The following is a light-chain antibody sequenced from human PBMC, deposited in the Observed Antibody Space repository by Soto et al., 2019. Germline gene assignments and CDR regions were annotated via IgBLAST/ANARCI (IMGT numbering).Light chain of an antibody. Sequence: IVMTHSPATLAVWPGERATLSYSSSQSVSTTLAWYQQKPGQAPRLLIYGASTRATGIPARFSGGGSGTDFTLTISSLEPEDFAVYYCQQRSNWPLTFGPGTKVDI. V-gene: IGKV3-15*01. J-gene: IGKJ3*01. CDR3: QQRSNWPLT. CDR2: GAS. CDR1: QSVSTT.